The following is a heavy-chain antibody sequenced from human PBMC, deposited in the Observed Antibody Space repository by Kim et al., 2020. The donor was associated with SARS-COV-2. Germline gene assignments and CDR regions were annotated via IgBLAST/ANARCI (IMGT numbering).Heavy chain of an antibody. Sequence: SETLSLTCAVYGGSFSGYYWSWIRQPPGKGLEWIGEINHSGSTNYNPPLKSRVTISVDTSKNQFSLKLSSVTAADTAVYYCARATGPRGLYGSGSYYGYWGQGTLVTVSS. V-gene: IGHV4-34*01. J-gene: IGHJ4*02. CDR3: ARATGPRGLYGSGSYYGY. CDR1: GGSFSGYY. CDR2: INHSGST. D-gene: IGHD3-10*01.